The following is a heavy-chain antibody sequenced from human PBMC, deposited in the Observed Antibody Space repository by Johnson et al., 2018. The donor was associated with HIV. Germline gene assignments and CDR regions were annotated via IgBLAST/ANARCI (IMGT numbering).Heavy chain of an antibody. CDR3: ARAAFYYDPSGYLTRPRAFDI. CDR1: GFTFADYG. Sequence: VQLVESGGGVVRPGGSLRLSCAASGFTFADYGMSWVRQAPAKGLEWVSGINWNGVSAGSADSVKGRFSISSDHPKNSLYLQMNSLRVEDSALYYCARAAFYYDPSGYLTRPRAFDIWGQGTMVTVSS. D-gene: IGHD3-22*01. J-gene: IGHJ3*02. CDR2: INWNGVSA. V-gene: IGHV3-20*04.